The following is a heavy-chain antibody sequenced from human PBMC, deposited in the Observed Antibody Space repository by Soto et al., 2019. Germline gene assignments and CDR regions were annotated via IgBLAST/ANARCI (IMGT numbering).Heavy chain of an antibody. J-gene: IGHJ5*02. CDR3: ARIRYCSGGSCPTPLNWFDP. CDR1: GGSISSYY. Sequence: SETLSLTCTVSGGSISSYYWSWIRQPPGKGLEWIGYIYYSGSTNYNPSLKSRVTISVDTSKNQFSLKLSSVTAADTAVYYCARIRYCSGGSCPTPLNWFDPWGQGTLVTAPQ. CDR2: IYYSGST. V-gene: IGHV4-59*01. D-gene: IGHD2-15*01.